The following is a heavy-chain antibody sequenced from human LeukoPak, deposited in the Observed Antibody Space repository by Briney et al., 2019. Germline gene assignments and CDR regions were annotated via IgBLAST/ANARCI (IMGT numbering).Heavy chain of an antibody. Sequence: ASVKVSCKASGYTFTSYYMHWVGQAPGQGLECRGIIPPIARSTTYAQQFQASVTITRHTSPSTVYMELSSLRSEDTAVYYCARDRSGYFDYWGQGTLVTVSS. CDR2: IPPIARST. J-gene: IGHJ4*02. CDR3: ARDRSGYFDY. V-gene: IGHV1-46*01. D-gene: IGHD3-10*01. CDR1: GYTFTSYY.